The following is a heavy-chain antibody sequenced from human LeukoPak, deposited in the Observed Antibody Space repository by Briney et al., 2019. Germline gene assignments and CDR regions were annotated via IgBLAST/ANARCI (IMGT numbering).Heavy chain of an antibody. CDR3: ARGSSSWTYGMDV. CDR2: IYHSGST. Sequence: PSETLSLTCAVSGGSICSGGYSWSWIRQPPGKGLEWIGYIYHSGSTYYNPSLKSRVTISVDRSKNQFSLKLSSVTAADTAVYYCARGSSSWTYGMDVWGQGTTVTVSS. D-gene: IGHD6-13*01. V-gene: IGHV4-30-2*01. J-gene: IGHJ6*02. CDR1: GGSICSGGYS.